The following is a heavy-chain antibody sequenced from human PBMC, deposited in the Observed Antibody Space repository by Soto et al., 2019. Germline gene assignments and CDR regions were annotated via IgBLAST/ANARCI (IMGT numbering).Heavy chain of an antibody. Sequence: PSETLSLTCAVYGGSFSGYYWSWIRQPPGKGLEWIGEINHSGSTNYNPSLKSRVTISVDTSKNQFSLKLSSVTAADTAVYYCARDRVLLGRWFDPWGQGTLVT. D-gene: IGHD3-10*01. CDR1: GGSFSGYY. J-gene: IGHJ5*02. CDR2: INHSGST. CDR3: ARDRVLLGRWFDP. V-gene: IGHV4-34*01.